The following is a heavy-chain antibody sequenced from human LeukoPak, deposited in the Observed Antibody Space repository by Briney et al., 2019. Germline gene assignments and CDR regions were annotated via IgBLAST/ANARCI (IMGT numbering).Heavy chain of an antibody. V-gene: IGHV4-39*01. CDR2: IDYRGGT. CDR1: GGSVSRTYYS. CDR3: ARQELWSRS. D-gene: IGHD3-10*01. Sequence: PSETLSLTCSVSGGSVSRTYYSWGWIRQPPGKGLEWIGSIDYRGGTHFSPSLESRVTISVDTSQNQFSLRLMSVTAADTGVYYCARQELWSRSWGQGTLVTVSS. J-gene: IGHJ4*02.